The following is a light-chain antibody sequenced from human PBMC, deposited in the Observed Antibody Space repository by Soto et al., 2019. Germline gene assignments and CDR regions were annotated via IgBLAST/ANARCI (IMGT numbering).Light chain of an antibody. J-gene: IGKJ1*01. Sequence: EIVMKHSPDTLSVSPCERATLSFRASQSISSNLAWYLQKVGQAPRLLIYGASTRAPGISARFSGSGSGTEFTLTISSLQSEDFAIYYCQQYNNWSWTFGQGTKV. CDR2: GAS. CDR3: QQYNNWSWT. CDR1: QSISSN. V-gene: IGKV3-15*01.